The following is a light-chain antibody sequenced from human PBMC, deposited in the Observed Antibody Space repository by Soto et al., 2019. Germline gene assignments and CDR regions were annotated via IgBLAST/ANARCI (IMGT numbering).Light chain of an antibody. V-gene: IGKV1-5*01. J-gene: IGKJ1*01. CDR1: QSVNHW. CDR2: DAS. Sequence: DIQMTQYPSTLSASVGERVTISCRASQSVNHWLAWYQRRPGKAPKLLIHDASTLERGIPSRFSGSGFGTEFTLTISSLQPDDFATYDCQQYNSYWTFGQGTKVDIK. CDR3: QQYNSYWT.